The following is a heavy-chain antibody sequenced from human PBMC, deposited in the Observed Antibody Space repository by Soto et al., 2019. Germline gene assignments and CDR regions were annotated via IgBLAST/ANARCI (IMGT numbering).Heavy chain of an antibody. Sequence: GGSLRLSCAASGFTFSSYAMSWVRQAPGKGLEWVSAISGSGGSTYYADSVQGRFTISRDNSKNTLYLQMNSLRAEDTAIYYCAKTATAAKPRNLWDVFNYYYVMDVWGQGSTVTVSS. CDR1: GFTFSSYA. J-gene: IGHJ6*02. CDR2: ISGSGGST. V-gene: IGHV3-23*01. CDR3: AKTATAAKPRNLWDVFNYYYVMDV. D-gene: IGHD1-26*01.